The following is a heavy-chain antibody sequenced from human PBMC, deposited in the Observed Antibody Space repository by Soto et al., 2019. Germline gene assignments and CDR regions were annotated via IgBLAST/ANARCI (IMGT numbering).Heavy chain of an antibody. D-gene: IGHD5-12*01. CDR2: IYYSGSA. J-gene: IGHJ4*02. V-gene: IGHV4-30-4*01. Sequence: LSLTCTVSGDSIRSGVYYWSWIRQPPGKGLEWIGYIYYSGSAYYNPSLKSRVTMSVDTSKNQFSLKLSSMTAADTAVYYCARGGGRDGYNYYFDYWGQGTLVTVSS. CDR3: ARGGGRDGYNYYFDY. CDR1: GDSIRSGVYY.